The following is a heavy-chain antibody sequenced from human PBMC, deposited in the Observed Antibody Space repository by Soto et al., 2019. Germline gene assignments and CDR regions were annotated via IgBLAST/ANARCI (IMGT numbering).Heavy chain of an antibody. CDR3: AREAVSTYYDFWSGYTDYYYYGMDV. D-gene: IGHD3-3*01. J-gene: IGHJ6*02. CDR1: GGTFSSYA. V-gene: IGHV1-69*01. Sequence: QVQLVQSGAEVKKPGSSVKVSCKASGGTFSSYAISWVRQAPGQGLEWMGGIIPSFGTANYAQKFQGRVTITADESTSTAYMELSSLRSEDTAVYYCAREAVSTYYDFWSGYTDYYYYGMDVWGQGTTVTVSS. CDR2: IIPSFGTA.